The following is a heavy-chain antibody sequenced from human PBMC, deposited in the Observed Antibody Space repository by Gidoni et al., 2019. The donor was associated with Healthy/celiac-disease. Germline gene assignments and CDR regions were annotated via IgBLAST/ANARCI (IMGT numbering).Heavy chain of an antibody. CDR2: INPSGGST. D-gene: IGHD5-18*01. J-gene: IGHJ6*02. V-gene: IGHV1-46*01. CDR1: GYTFTSYY. CDR3: ARANVDTAMVYFYYGMDV. Sequence: QVQLVQSGAEVKKPGASVKVSCKASGYTFTSYYMHWVRQAPGQGLEWMGIINPSGGSTSYAQKFQGRVTMTRDTSTSTVYMELSSLRSEDTAVYYCARANVDTAMVYFYYGMDVWGQGTTVTVSS.